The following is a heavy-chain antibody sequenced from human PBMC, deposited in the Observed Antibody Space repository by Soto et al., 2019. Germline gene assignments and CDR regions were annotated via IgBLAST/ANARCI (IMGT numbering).Heavy chain of an antibody. Sequence: QVQLQESGPGLVKPSETLSLTCTVSGGSISSYYWSWIRQPPGKGLEWIGYIDYSGSTNYNPSLKSRVTISVDTSKNQFSLKLSSVTAADTAVYYCARGLLGSPPAGYYFDYWGQGTLVTVSS. D-gene: IGHD2-15*01. CDR2: IDYSGST. CDR3: ARGLLGSPPAGYYFDY. CDR1: GGSISSYY. J-gene: IGHJ4*02. V-gene: IGHV4-59*01.